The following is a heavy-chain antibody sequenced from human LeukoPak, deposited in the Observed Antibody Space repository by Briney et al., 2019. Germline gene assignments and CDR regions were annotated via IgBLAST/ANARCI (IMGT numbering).Heavy chain of an antibody. J-gene: IGHJ3*02. CDR1: GFTFSSYW. D-gene: IGHD6-13*01. V-gene: IGHV3-7*03. CDR3: ARQQQLTGPSEDDAFDI. Sequence: GGSLRLSCAASGFTFSSYWMSWVRQAPGRGLEWVANIKQDGSEKYYVDSVKGRFTISRDNAKNSLYLQMNSPRAEDTAVYYCARQQQLTGPSEDDAFDIWGQGTMVTVSP. CDR2: IKQDGSEK.